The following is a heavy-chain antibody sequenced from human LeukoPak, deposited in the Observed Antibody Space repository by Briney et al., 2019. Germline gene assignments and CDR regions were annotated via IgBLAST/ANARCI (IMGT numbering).Heavy chain of an antibody. V-gene: IGHV4-59*01. CDR1: GGSISSYY. CDR3: ARVESAKYQLPSFDY. D-gene: IGHD2-2*01. J-gene: IGHJ4*02. Sequence: SETLSLTCTVSGGSISSYYWSWIRQPPGKGLEWIGYIYYSGSTNYNPSLKSRVTISVDTSKNQFSLKLSSVTAADTAVYYCARVESAKYQLPSFDYWGQGTLVTVSS. CDR2: IYYSGST.